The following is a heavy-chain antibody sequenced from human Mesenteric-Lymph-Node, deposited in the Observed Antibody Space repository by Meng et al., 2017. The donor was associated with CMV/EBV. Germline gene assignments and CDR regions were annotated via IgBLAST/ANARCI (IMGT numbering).Heavy chain of an antibody. V-gene: IGHV4-4*09. CDR1: CGSVNNSY. CDR3: ARSPPTYGDYILDY. D-gene: IGHD4-17*01. CDR2: INDNGRT. J-gene: IGHJ4*02. Sequence: PVSCGSVNNSYWSWIRQSPGKGLEWIGYINDNGRTYYNPPLFGRVAISVDTSKNQFSLRLTSVTAADTAVYYCARSPPTYGDYILDYWGQGTLVTVSS.